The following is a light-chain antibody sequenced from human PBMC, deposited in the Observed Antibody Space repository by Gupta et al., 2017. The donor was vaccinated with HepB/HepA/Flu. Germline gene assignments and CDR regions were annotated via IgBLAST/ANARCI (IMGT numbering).Light chain of an antibody. J-gene: IGKJ4*01. CDR3: QQRTNGHPIFT. V-gene: IGKV3-11*01. CDR2: DAS. Sequence: EIVLTQSPATLSLSPGERATLSCRASQSVSSYLAWYQQKPGQAPRLLIYDASNRATGSNARFSGSGVGTDFNLTISSREPEDFEVYYCQQRTNGHPIFTFGGGTKVDIK. CDR1: QSVSSY.